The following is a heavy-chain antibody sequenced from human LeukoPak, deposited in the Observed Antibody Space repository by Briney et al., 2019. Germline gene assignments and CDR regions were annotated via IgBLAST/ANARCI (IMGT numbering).Heavy chain of an antibody. Sequence: GGSLRLSCAASGFTFSSYAMHWVRQAPGKGLEWVAVISYDGSNKYYADSVKGRFTISRDNSKNTLYLQMNSLRAEDTAVYYCARGRTNWGSSRDFVYWGQGTLVTVSS. J-gene: IGHJ4*02. D-gene: IGHD7-27*01. CDR3: ARGRTNWGSSRDFVY. CDR1: GFTFSSYA. V-gene: IGHV3-30-3*01. CDR2: ISYDGSNK.